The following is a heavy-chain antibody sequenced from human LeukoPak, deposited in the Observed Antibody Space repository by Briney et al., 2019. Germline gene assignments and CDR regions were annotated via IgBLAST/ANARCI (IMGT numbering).Heavy chain of an antibody. CDR1: GFTFSSTG. V-gene: IGHV3-30*02. Sequence: GGSLRLSCTASGFTFSSTGMHWVRQAPGKGLEWGSYIRYDGNNKYYGDSVKGRLTVSRDNSKNTLYLQMNSLRVEDTAVYYCARTYNPDYWGQGTLVTVSS. CDR2: IRYDGNNK. J-gene: IGHJ4*02. D-gene: IGHD1-14*01. CDR3: ARTYNPDY.